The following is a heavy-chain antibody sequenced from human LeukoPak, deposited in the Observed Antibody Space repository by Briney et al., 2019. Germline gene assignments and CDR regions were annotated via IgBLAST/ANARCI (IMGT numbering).Heavy chain of an antibody. J-gene: IGHJ5*02. V-gene: IGHV3-23*01. CDR3: AKDGIGYCTNGVCRYNWFDP. D-gene: IGHD2-8*01. CDR1: GFTFSSYA. Sequence: GGSLRLSCAASGFTFSSYAMSWVRQAPGKGLEWVSAISGSSGSTYYEDSVKGRFTIYRDNSKNTLYLQMNSLRAEDTAVYYCAKDGIGYCTNGVCRYNWFDPWGQGTLVTVSS. CDR2: ISGSSGST.